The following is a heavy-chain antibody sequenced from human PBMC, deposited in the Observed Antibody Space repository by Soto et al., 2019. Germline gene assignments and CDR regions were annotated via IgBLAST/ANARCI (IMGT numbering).Heavy chain of an antibody. CDR3: TTDPPIYCSSTSCYNDY. V-gene: IGHV3-15*07. Sequence: EVQLVESGGGLVKPGGSLRLSCAASGFTFSNAWMNWVRQAPGKGLEWVSRIKSKTDGGTTDYAAPVKGRFTISRDDSKNTLYLQMNSLKTEDTAVYYCTTDPPIYCSSTSCYNDYWGQGTLVTVSS. J-gene: IGHJ4*02. CDR1: GFTFSNAW. D-gene: IGHD2-2*02. CDR2: IKSKTDGGTT.